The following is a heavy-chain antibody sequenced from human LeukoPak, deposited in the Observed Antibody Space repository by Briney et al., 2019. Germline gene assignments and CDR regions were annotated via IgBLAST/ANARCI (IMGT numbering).Heavy chain of an antibody. Sequence: GGSLRLSCEASGFTFRNYPVHWVRQAPGKGLEWVTVISYDGTTKYYADSVKGRFTISRDNSKNTLYLQMNSLRAEDTAVYYCAKDAIAVAGTIWFDPWGQGTLVTVSS. J-gene: IGHJ5*02. D-gene: IGHD6-19*01. CDR2: ISYDGTTK. CDR1: GFTFRNYP. CDR3: AKDAIAVAGTIWFDP. V-gene: IGHV3-30*04.